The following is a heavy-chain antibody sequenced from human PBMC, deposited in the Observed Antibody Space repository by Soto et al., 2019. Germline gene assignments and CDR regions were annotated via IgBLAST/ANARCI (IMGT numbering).Heavy chain of an antibody. CDR2: IDHSGNT. J-gene: IGHJ4*02. D-gene: IGHD3-22*01. V-gene: IGHV4-34*01. CDR1: GGSFSGYY. Sequence: PSETLSLTCGVYGGSFSGYYWSWIRQPPGKGLEWIGEIDHSGNTIYNPSLKSRVSMSVDTSKNQFSLKLSSVTAADTAVYYCARLTSDSSGYFSSFLDYWGQGTLVTVSS. CDR3: ARLTSDSSGYFSSFLDY.